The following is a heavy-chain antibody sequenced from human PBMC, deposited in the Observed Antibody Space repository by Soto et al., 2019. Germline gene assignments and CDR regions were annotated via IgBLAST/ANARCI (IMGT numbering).Heavy chain of an antibody. J-gene: IGHJ4*02. CDR1: GGCISSGGYY. CDR3: ARGGDDFWSGYYNY. V-gene: IGHV4-31*03. Sequence: SETLSLTCTVSGGCISSGGYYWSWIRQHPGKGLEWIGEINHGGSTNYNPSLKSRVTISVDTSKNQFSLKLSSVTAADTAVYYCARGGDDFWSGYYNYWGQGTLVTVSS. CDR2: INHGGST. D-gene: IGHD3-3*01.